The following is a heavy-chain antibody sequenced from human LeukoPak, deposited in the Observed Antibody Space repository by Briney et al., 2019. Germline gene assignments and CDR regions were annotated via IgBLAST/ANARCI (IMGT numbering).Heavy chain of an antibody. D-gene: IGHD6-19*01. CDR2: ISYDGSNK. CDR3: VGGIGWLPDY. J-gene: IGHJ4*02. CDR1: GFTFSSYG. Sequence: PGRSLRLSCAASGFTFSSYGMHWVRQAPGKGLEWVAVISYDGSNKYYADSVKGRFTISRDNSKNTLYLQMNSLRVEDTGVYYCVGGIGWLPDYWGQGTLVTVSS. V-gene: IGHV3-30*03.